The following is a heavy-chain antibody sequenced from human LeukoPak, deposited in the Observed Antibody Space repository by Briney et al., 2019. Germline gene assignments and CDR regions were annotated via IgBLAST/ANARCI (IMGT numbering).Heavy chain of an antibody. CDR2: VKLQGST. Sequence: PSGTLSLTYGVSGGSITNTNYWTWVRQPPGKGLEWIGEVKLQGSTNYNPSLMGRVAISVDTSENHISLQLTSVTAADTAVYYCAREGGPYRPLDYSGQGTLVTVSS. CDR3: AREGGPYRPLDY. CDR1: GGSITNTNY. J-gene: IGHJ4*02. V-gene: IGHV4-4*02.